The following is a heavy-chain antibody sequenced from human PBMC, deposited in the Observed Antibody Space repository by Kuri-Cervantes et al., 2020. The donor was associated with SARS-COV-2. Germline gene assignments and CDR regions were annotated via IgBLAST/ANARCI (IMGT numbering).Heavy chain of an antibody. Sequence: ESLKISCAVYGGSFSGYYWSWIRQPPGKGLEWIGEINHSGSTNYNPSLKSRVTISVDKSKNQFSLKLSSVTAADTAVYYCASRDGYGQIDYWGQGTLVTVSS. J-gene: IGHJ4*02. V-gene: IGHV4-34*01. D-gene: IGHD5-24*01. CDR1: GGSFSGYY. CDR2: INHSGST. CDR3: ASRDGYGQIDY.